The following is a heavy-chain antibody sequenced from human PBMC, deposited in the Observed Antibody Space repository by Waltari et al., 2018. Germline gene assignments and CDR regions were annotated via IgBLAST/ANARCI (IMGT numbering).Heavy chain of an antibody. J-gene: IGHJ6*03. CDR3: ARGNGIPYYYYMDV. V-gene: IGHV4-30-2*01. CDR1: GGSISSVGYS. Sequence: QLQLQESGSGLVKPSQTLSLTCAVPGGSISSVGYSRSWIRQPPGKGLEWIGYIYHSGSTYYNPSLKSRVTISVDRSKNQFSLKLSSVTAADTAVYYCARGNGIPYYYYMDVWGKGTTVTISS. CDR2: IYHSGST.